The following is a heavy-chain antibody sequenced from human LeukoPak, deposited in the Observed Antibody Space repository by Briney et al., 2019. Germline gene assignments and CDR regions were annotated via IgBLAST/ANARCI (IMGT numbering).Heavy chain of an antibody. CDR3: AKDVGVVMFDY. Sequence: GGSLRLSCAASGFTFSHYAMAWVRQAPGKGLEWVSTISGGGDGVHYADSVKGRFTISRDNPKNTLYLQMDSLRAEDTAVYYCAKDVGVVMFDYWGQGTLVTVSS. CDR2: ISGGGDGV. D-gene: IGHD3-10*01. V-gene: IGHV3-23*01. J-gene: IGHJ4*02. CDR1: GFTFSHYA.